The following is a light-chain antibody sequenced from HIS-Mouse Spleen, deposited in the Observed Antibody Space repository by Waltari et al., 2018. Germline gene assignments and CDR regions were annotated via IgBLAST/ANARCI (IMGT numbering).Light chain of an antibody. CDR1: ALPKKY. J-gene: IGLJ2*01. Sequence: SYELTQPPSVSVSPGQTARITCSGDALPKKYAYGYQQKSGQAPVLVIYEDSKRHSGIPERFSGSSSGTMATLTISGAQVEDEADYYCYSTDSSGNHRVFGGGTKLTVL. CDR3: YSTDSSGNHRV. CDR2: EDS. V-gene: IGLV3-10*01.